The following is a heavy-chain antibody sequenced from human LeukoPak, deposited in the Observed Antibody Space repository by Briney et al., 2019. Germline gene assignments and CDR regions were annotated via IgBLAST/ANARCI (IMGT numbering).Heavy chain of an antibody. V-gene: IGHV4-39*07. D-gene: IGHD1-26*01. CDR2: IYYSGSP. CDR1: GGSINSGSYY. Sequence: SETLSLTCTVSGGSINSGSYYWGWIRQPPGKGLEWIGSIYYSGSPNYNPSLKSRVTRSIDTSKNQFSLKLSSVTAADTAVYYCVRDRVGTTGVPYFDFWGQGTLVTVSS. CDR3: VRDRVGTTGVPYFDF. J-gene: IGHJ4*01.